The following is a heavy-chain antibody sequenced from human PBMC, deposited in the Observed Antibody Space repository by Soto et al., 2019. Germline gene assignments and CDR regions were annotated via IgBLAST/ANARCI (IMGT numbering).Heavy chain of an antibody. V-gene: IGHV3-30-3*01. Sequence: QVQLMESGGGVVQPGGSLRLSYVTSGFTFSRYSMHWFRQAPGKGLEWVAVTSSDGGTKFYADSVKGRFTVSRDNSKNTLYLQMNSLRPEDTAVYYCAREVVLTEWYFDNWGQGILVTVSS. D-gene: IGHD2-21*01. CDR3: AREVVLTEWYFDN. J-gene: IGHJ4*02. CDR2: TSSDGGTK. CDR1: GFTFSRYS.